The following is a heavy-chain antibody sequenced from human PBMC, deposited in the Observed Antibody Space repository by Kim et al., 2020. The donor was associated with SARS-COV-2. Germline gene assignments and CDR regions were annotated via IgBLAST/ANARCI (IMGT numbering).Heavy chain of an antibody. D-gene: IGHD2-21*02. J-gene: IGHJ3*02. CDR3: ARRGAYCGGDCTYGAFDI. Sequence: KSRVTISVDTSKNQFSLKLSSVTAADTAVYYCARRGAYCGGDCTYGAFDIWGQGTMVTVSS. V-gene: IGHV4-39*01.